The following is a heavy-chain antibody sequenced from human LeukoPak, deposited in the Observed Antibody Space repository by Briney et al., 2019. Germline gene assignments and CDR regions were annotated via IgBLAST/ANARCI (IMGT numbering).Heavy chain of an antibody. CDR2: IRYDGSNK. J-gene: IGHJ4*02. V-gene: IGHV3-30*02. CDR3: AKGMGSSEEGGLDY. D-gene: IGHD6-6*01. CDR1: GFTFSDYY. Sequence: GGSLRLSCAASGFTFSDYYMTWIRQAPGKGLEWVAFIRYDGSNKYYADSVKSRFTISRDNSKNTLYLQMNSLRAEDTAVYYCAKGMGSSEEGGLDYWGQGTLVTVSS.